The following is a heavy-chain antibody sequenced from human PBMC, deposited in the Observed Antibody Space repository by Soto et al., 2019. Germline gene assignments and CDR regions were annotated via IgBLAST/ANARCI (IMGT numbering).Heavy chain of an antibody. Sequence: PGGSLRLSCAASGFRFGDYNIHWVRQAPGKGLEWVSLITWNGGNTYYADSVKGRFTISRDGTTESVSLQMTSLKREDTGLYYCARATLIFGYALDVWCQATTVPLSS. D-gene: IGHD3-3*01. CDR3: ARATLIFGYALDV. V-gene: IGHV3-43*01. J-gene: IGHJ6*02. CDR2: ITWNGGNT. CDR1: GFRFGDYN.